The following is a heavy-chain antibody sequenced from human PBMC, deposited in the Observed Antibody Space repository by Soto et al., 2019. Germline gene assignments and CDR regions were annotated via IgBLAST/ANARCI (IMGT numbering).Heavy chain of an antibody. CDR3: VKSRGGNNFDFFD. Sequence: ALRLSCAASGFTFSSFALHWVRQAPRKGLEYISGVRGNGDPPFYADSVKGRFTISRDNSQKTFYLQMTALNVDDTAVYYCVKSRGGNNFDFFDWGQGTLATVSS. D-gene: IGHD5-12*01. CDR2: VRGNGDPP. V-gene: IGHV3-64D*06. J-gene: IGHJ4*02. CDR1: GFTFSSFA.